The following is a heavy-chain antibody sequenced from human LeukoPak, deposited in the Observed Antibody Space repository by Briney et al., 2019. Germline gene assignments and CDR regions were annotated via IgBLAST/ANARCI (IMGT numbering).Heavy chain of an antibody. CDR2: MYPNSGDT. CDR1: GYTFTSYD. CDR3: ARGHGFGYYDSSGYYVFDY. V-gene: IGHV1-8*01. Sequence: VASVKVSCKASGYTFTSYDISWVRPATGRGREWMGWMYPNSGDTGYAQKFQGRVTMTRNTSISTAYMELSSLRAEDTAVYDCARGHGFGYYDSSGYYVFDYWGQGTLVTVSS. J-gene: IGHJ4*02. D-gene: IGHD3-22*01.